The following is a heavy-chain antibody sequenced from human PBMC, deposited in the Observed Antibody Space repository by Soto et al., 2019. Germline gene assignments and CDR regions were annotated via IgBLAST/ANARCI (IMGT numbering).Heavy chain of an antibody. CDR2: ISYSGNT. D-gene: IGHD6-19*01. J-gene: IGHJ4*02. Sequence: QVQLQESGPGLVKPSETLSLTCTVSADSISYYYWAWIRQPPGKGLEWIGQISYSGNTNYNPSLKRRXXIXVXXSKNQFSLNLSSVTAADTAVYYCARGGIAVDPLDYWSQGTLVTVSS. V-gene: IGHV4-59*01. CDR1: ADSISYYY. CDR3: ARGGIAVDPLDY.